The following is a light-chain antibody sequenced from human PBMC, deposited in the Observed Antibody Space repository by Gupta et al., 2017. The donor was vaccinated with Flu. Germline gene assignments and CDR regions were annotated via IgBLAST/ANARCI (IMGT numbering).Light chain of an antibody. CDR2: EVT. Sequence: QSGLTQPAPVSGSPGHSITISCTGTSLDICTYDYFSWYQPHPSKAPILMIYEVTYRPSGVSDRFSGSKFGTTASITISGLQGEDEAYYYCSSFTTSSNWVFGGGTKLTVL. CDR3: SSFTTSSNWV. V-gene: IGLV2-14*03. J-gene: IGLJ3*02. CDR1: SLDICTYDY.